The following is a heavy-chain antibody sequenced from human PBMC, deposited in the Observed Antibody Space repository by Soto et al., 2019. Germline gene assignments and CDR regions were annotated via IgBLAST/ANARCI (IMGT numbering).Heavy chain of an antibody. CDR2: IYYSGST. D-gene: IGHD3-10*01. CDR3: ARLPTGLRDIYYGSGSLYFDY. J-gene: IGHJ4*02. V-gene: IGHV4-31*03. Sequence: QVQLQESGPGLVKPSQTLSLTCTVSGGSISSGGYYWSWIRQHPGKGLEWIGYIYYSGSTYYNPSLKSRVTSSVDTSKNPFSLKLSSVTAAVTAVYYCARLPTGLRDIYYGSGSLYFDYWGQGTLVTVSS. CDR1: GGSISSGGYY.